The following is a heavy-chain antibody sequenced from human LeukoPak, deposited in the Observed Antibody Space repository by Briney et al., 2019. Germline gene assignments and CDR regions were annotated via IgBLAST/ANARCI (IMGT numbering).Heavy chain of an antibody. CDR2: ISAYNGNT. J-gene: IGHJ5*02. Sequence: GASVKVSCKASGYTFTGYYMHWVRQAPGQGLEWMGWISAYNGNTNYAQKLQGRVTMTTDTSTSTAYMELRSLRSDDTAVYYCARESQTYYYDSSGSSYWFDPWGQGTLVTVSS. D-gene: IGHD3-22*01. V-gene: IGHV1-18*04. CDR1: GYTFTGYY. CDR3: ARESQTYYYDSSGSSYWFDP.